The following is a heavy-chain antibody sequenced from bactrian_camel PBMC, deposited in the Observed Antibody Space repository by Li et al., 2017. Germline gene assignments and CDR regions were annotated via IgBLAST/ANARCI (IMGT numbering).Heavy chain of an antibody. CDR1: AYAYSSNC. CDR2: NATRDGST. D-gene: IGHD3*01. CDR3: APFGQADVNS. V-gene: IGHV3-3*01. Sequence: HVQLVESGGGSVQSGGSLRLSCDASAYAYSSNCMGWFRQGPGKEGEVVAANATRDGSTYYADSVKGRFTISQDNAANTVYLQLNSLKTEDMGIYYCAPFGQADVNSWGQGTQVTVS. J-gene: IGHJ4*01.